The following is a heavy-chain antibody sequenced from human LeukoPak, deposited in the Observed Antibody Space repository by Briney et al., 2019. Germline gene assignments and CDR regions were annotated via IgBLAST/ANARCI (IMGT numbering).Heavy chain of an antibody. CDR3: ARGGYYGDYVYDAFDI. CDR1: GGSISSYY. CDR2: ICTSGST. D-gene: IGHD4-17*01. Sequence: SETLSLTCTVSGGSISSYYWSWIRQPAGKGLEWIGRICTSGSTNYNPSLKSRVTMSVDTSKNQFSLKLSSVTAADTAVYYCARGGYYGDYVYDAFDIWGQGTMVTVSS. V-gene: IGHV4-4*07. J-gene: IGHJ3*02.